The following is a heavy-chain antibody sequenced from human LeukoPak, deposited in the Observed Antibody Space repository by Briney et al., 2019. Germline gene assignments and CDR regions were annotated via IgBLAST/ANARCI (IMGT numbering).Heavy chain of an antibody. Sequence: SETLSLTCTVSGGSISFFYWNWIRQPAGKGLEWIGRIYYSGSTYYNPSLKSRVTISVDTSKNQFSLKLSSVTAADTAVYYCVGDRSSYADYWGQGTLVTVPS. CDR2: IYYSGST. CDR1: GGSISFFY. D-gene: IGHD3-22*01. CDR3: VGDRSSYADY. J-gene: IGHJ4*02. V-gene: IGHV4-4*07.